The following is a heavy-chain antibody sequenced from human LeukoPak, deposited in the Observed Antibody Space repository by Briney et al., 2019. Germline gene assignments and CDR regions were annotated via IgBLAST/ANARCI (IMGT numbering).Heavy chain of an antibody. CDR3: ARRLKGDCSSTSCYPYYFDY. Sequence: GESLKISCKGSGYSFTSYWIGGVRQMPGKGLEWMGIIYPGDSDTRYSPSFQGQVTISADKSISTAYLQWSSLKASDTAMYYCARRLKGDCSSTSCYPYYFDYWGQGTLVTVSS. D-gene: IGHD2-2*01. J-gene: IGHJ4*02. CDR1: GYSFTSYW. CDR2: IYPGDSDT. V-gene: IGHV5-51*01.